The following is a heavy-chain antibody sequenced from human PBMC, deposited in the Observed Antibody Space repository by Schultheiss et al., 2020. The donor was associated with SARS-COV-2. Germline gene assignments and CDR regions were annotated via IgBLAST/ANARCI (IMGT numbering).Heavy chain of an antibody. D-gene: IGHD7-27*01. CDR2: ISAYNGNT. V-gene: IGHV1-18*01. Sequence: ASVKVSCKASGYTFTSYGISWVRQAPGQGLEWMGWISAYNGNTNYAQKFQGRVTMTRDTSTSTVYMELSSLRSEDTAVYYCARDLANWGLPAAGRTDPSYYGMDVWGQGTTVTVSS. CDR1: GYTFTSYG. J-gene: IGHJ6*02. CDR3: ARDLANWGLPAAGRTDPSYYGMDV.